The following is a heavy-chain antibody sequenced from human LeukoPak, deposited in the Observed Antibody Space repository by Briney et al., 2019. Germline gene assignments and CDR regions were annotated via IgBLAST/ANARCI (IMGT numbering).Heavy chain of an antibody. CDR3: ARGGYSSSNLFDY. CDR1: GFTFSRYW. J-gene: IGHJ4*02. CDR2: INSDGSST. D-gene: IGHD6-6*01. Sequence: GGSLRLSCAASGFTFSRYWMHWVRQAPGKGLVWDSRINSDGSSTSYADSVKGRFTISRDNAKNTLYLQMNSLRAEDTAVYYCARGGYSSSNLFDYWGQGTLVTVSS. V-gene: IGHV3-74*01.